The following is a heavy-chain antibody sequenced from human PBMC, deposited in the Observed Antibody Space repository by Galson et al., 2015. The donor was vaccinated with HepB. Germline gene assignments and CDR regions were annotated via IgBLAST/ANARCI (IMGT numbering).Heavy chain of an antibody. CDR2: ISGDSNSR. V-gene: IGHV3-11*01. Sequence: SLRLSCAASGFTFSDYYMSWIRQAPGKGLEWISYISGDSNSRSFADSVRGRFTVSRDNAKNSLSLQMNSLRAEDTAMYYCARVGTTAAAGTVDYWGQGTLVTVSS. CDR1: GFTFSDYY. D-gene: IGHD6-13*01. CDR3: ARVGTTAAAGTVDY. J-gene: IGHJ4*02.